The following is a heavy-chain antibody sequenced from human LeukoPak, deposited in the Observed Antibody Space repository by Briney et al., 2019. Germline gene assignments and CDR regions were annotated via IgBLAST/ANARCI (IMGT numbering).Heavy chain of an antibody. J-gene: IGHJ4*02. CDR3: ARLDFGDSGSDYFDY. D-gene: IGHD4-17*01. CDR2: IYPGDSDT. V-gene: IGHV5-51*01. CDR1: GYTFTSYW. Sequence: GESLKISCKASGYTFTSYWIAWVRQMPGKGLEWMGMIYPGDSDTRYSPSFQGQVTISADKSISSAYLQWSSLKASDTATYYCARLDFGDSGSDYFDYWGQGTLVTVSS.